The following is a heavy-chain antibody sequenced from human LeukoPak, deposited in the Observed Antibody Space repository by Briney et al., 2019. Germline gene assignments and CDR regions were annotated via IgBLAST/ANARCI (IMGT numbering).Heavy chain of an antibody. V-gene: IGHV3-21*01. CDR3: ARDRTTMVRDYYYYMDV. CDR2: ISSSSSYI. Sequence: GGSLRLSCAASGFTFSSYSMNWVRQAPGKGLEWVSSISSSSSYIYYADSVKGRFTISRDNAKNSLYLQMNSLGAEDTAVYYCARDRTTMVRDYYYYMDVWGKGTTVTVSS. CDR1: GFTFSSYS. D-gene: IGHD3-10*01. J-gene: IGHJ6*03.